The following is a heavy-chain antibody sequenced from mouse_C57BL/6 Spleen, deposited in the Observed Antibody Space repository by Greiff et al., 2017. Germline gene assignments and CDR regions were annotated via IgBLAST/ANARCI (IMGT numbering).Heavy chain of an antibody. CDR1: GFTFSSYG. Sequence: EVKLQESGGDLVKPGGSLKLSCAASGFTFSSYGMSWVRQTPDKRLEWVATISSGGSYTYYPDSVKGRFTISRDNAKNTLYLQMSSLKSEDTAMYYCAREKDYGYAMDYWGQGTSVTVSS. CDR2: ISSGGSYT. D-gene: IGHD2-4*01. J-gene: IGHJ4*01. V-gene: IGHV5-6*01. CDR3: AREKDYGYAMDY.